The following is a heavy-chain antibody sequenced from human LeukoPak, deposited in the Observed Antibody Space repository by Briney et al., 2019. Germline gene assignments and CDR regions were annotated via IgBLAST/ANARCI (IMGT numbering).Heavy chain of an antibody. J-gene: IGHJ4*02. D-gene: IGHD1-26*01. Sequence: GGSLRLSCAASGFIVTNNYMTWVRQAPGQGLEWVSVIYSDASVYYADSVRGRFIISRDTSKNTIYLQMNRLTAEDTAVYYCARGSELGATCDYWGQGTLVTVSS. CDR3: ARGSELGATCDY. V-gene: IGHV3-66*01. CDR2: IYSDASV. CDR1: GFIVTNNY.